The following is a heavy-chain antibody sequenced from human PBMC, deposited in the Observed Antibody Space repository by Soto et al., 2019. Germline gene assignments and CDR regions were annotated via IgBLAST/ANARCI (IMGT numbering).Heavy chain of an antibody. V-gene: IGHV4-30-4*01. Sequence: SETLSLTCTVSGGSISSGDYYWSWIRQPPGKGLEWIGYIYYSGSTYYNPSLKSRVTISVDTSKNQFSLKLSSVTAADTAVYYFARGGYYDSSDMSLEYFQHWGQGTLVTVSS. CDR3: ARGGYYDSSDMSLEYFQH. D-gene: IGHD3-22*01. CDR2: IYYSGST. J-gene: IGHJ1*01. CDR1: GGSISSGDYY.